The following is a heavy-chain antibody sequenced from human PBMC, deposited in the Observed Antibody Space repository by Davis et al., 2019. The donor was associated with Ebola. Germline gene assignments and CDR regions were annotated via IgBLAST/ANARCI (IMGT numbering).Heavy chain of an antibody. V-gene: IGHV5-51*01. CDR3: ALLPYRTSWNDGFDF. Sequence: GGSLRLSCKGSGYSFTSYWIGWVRQMPGRGLQWMGIIYPGDSETTDSPSFQVQITISADTSISTAYLQWSSLKASDTAMYYCALLPYRTSWNDGFDFWGQGTMVTVSS. J-gene: IGHJ3*01. D-gene: IGHD1-1*01. CDR2: IYPGDSET. CDR1: GYSFTSYW.